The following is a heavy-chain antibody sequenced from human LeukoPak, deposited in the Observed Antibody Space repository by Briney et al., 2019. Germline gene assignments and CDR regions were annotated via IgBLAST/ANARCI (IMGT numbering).Heavy chain of an antibody. J-gene: IGHJ3*02. CDR1: GLTFSSNW. V-gene: IGHV3-7*05. CDR2: INQDGSQK. Sequence: PGGSLRLSCAASGLTFSSNWMNWVRQAPGKGLERVANINQDGSQKYYVDSVKGRFTISRDNAKNSLYLQMNSLRAEDTAVYYCVRDPDILTGIAFDIWGQGTMVTVSS. CDR3: VRDPDILTGIAFDI. D-gene: IGHD3-9*01.